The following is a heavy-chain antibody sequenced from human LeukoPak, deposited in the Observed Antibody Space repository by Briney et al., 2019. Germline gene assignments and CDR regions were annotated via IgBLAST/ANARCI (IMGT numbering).Heavy chain of an antibody. Sequence: SETLSLTCIVSGGSISSDGYYWSWIRQPPGEGLEWIGYIYYSGSTNYNPSLKSRVTISVDTSKNQFSLKLSSVTAADTAVYYCAREVVVPPEPYYYMDVWGKGTTVTVSS. V-gene: IGHV4-61*08. CDR3: AREVVVPPEPYYYMDV. CDR2: IYYSGST. CDR1: GGSISSDGYY. J-gene: IGHJ6*03. D-gene: IGHD2-15*01.